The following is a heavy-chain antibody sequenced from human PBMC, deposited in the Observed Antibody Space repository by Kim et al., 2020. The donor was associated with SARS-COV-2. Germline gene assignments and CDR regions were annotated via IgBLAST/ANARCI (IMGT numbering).Heavy chain of an antibody. CDR3: ARHQKIAVAGLGNFDT. V-gene: IGHV4-39*01. D-gene: IGHD6-19*01. J-gene: IGHJ4*02. Sequence: SETLSLTCNVSGGSISRGSYYWGWIRQPPGTRLEYIASIYYSGTTYYNPSLKSRVDISVDTSKNHFSLKLSSVTAADTAVYYCARHQKIAVAGLGNFDTWGQGTLVTVSS. CDR1: GGSISRGSYY. CDR2: IYYSGTT.